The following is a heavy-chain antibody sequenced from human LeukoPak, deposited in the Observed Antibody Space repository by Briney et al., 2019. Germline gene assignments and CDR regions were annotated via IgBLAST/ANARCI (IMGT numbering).Heavy chain of an antibody. CDR3: ASLGCSSTSCQYYYYMDV. CDR2: IIPIFGTA. V-gene: IGHV1-69*01. D-gene: IGHD2-2*01. CDR1: GGTFSSYA. Sequence: SVKVSCKASGGTFSSYAISWVRQAPGQGLEWMGGIIPIFGTANYAQKFQGRVTITADESTSSAYMELSSLRSEDTAVYYCASLGCSSTSCQYYYYMDVWGKGTTVTVSS. J-gene: IGHJ6*03.